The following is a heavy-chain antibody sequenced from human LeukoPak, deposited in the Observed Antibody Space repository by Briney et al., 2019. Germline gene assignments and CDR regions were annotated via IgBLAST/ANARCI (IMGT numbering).Heavy chain of an antibody. CDR1: GFTVSTNY. J-gene: IGHJ6*02. V-gene: IGHV3-53*01. Sequence: GGSLRLSCAASGFTVSTNYMNWVRQAPGKGLEWVSVIYSGGSTYYADSVKGRFTISRDNSKNTLYLQMNSLRAEDTAVYYCARDTVTTFRFRDYYYYGMDVWGLGTTVTVSS. CDR3: ARDTVTTFRFRDYYYYGMDV. CDR2: IYSGGST. D-gene: IGHD4-17*01.